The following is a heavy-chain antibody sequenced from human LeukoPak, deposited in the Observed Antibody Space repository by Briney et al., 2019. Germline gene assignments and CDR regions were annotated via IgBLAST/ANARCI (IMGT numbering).Heavy chain of an antibody. CDR3: ARDYGSGSYYNTAY. Sequence: PGGSLRLSCAASGFTFSSYSMNWVRQAPGKGLEWVSYISSSSSTIYYADSVKGRFTISRDNAKNSLYLQMNSLRAEDTAVYYCARDYGSGSYYNTAYWGQGTLVTVSS. D-gene: IGHD3-10*01. CDR2: ISSSSSTI. CDR1: GFTFSSYS. J-gene: IGHJ4*02. V-gene: IGHV3-48*01.